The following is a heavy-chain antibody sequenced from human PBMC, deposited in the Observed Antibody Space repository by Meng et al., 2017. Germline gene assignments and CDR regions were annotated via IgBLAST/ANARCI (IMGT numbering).Heavy chain of an antibody. J-gene: IGHJ4*02. CDR3: AREVVAALDY. CDR2: INHSGST. D-gene: IGHD2-15*01. V-gene: IGHV4-34*02. Sequence: HVQLKQWGVGLLKPQGTLSLTCAVYGGSFSGYYWSWIRQPPGNGLEWIGEINHSGSTNYNPSLKSRVTISVDTSKNQFSLKLSSVTAADTAVYYCAREVVAALDYWGQGTLVTVSS. CDR1: GGSFSGYY.